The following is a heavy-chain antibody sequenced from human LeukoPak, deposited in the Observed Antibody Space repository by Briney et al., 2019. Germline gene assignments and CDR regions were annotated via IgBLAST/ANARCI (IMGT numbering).Heavy chain of an antibody. V-gene: IGHV3-53*01. CDR2: IYSGGTT. CDR1: GFTASTYY. D-gene: IGHD5-24*01. Sequence: PGGSLRLSCAASGFTASTYYMNWVRQAPGKGLEWLSIIYSGGTTYYADSVKGRFTISRDTSKNTLSLQMNSLRAEDTAVYFCARVGDHLHWNLDLWGRGTLVTVSS. CDR3: ARVGDHLHWNLDL. J-gene: IGHJ2*01.